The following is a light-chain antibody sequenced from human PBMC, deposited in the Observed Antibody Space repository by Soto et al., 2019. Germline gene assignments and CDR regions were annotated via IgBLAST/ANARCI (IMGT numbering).Light chain of an antibody. CDR1: QGISNY. CDR2: AAS. Sequence: DVQMTQAPSSLSASVGDRVTITCRASQGISNYLAWYQQKPGKVPKLLIYAASILQSGVPSRFSGSGSGTDFTLTNSSLQPEDGATYYCQKYNSAPRTFGGGTKVEIK. V-gene: IGKV1-27*01. J-gene: IGKJ4*01. CDR3: QKYNSAPRT.